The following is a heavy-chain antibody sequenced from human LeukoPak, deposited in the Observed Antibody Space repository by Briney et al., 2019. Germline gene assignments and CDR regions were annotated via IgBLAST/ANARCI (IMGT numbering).Heavy chain of an antibody. CDR3: ARVFQATIFGHYYYYYYMDV. J-gene: IGHJ6*03. CDR1: GYTFTSYG. V-gene: IGHV1-18*01. D-gene: IGHD3-3*01. CDR2: ISAYNGNT. Sequence: GASVKVSCKASGYTFTSYGISWVRQAPGQGLDWMGWISAYNGNTNYAQKLQSRVTMTTDTSTSTAYMELRSLRSDDTAVYYCARVFQATIFGHYYYYYYMDVWGKGTTVTVSS.